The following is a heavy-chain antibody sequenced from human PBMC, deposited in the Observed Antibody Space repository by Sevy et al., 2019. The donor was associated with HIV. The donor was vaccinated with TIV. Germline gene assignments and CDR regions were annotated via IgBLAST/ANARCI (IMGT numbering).Heavy chain of an antibody. D-gene: IGHD6-13*01. V-gene: IGHV3-23*01. CDR3: AKDQFKIAAAGTNFDY. Sequence: GGSLRLSCAASGFTFSSYAMSWVRQAPGKGLEWVSAISGSGGSTYYADSVKGRFTISRDNSKNTLYLQMNSLRAEDTAVYYCAKDQFKIAAAGTNFDYWSQGTLVTVSS. J-gene: IGHJ4*02. CDR2: ISGSGGST. CDR1: GFTFSSYA.